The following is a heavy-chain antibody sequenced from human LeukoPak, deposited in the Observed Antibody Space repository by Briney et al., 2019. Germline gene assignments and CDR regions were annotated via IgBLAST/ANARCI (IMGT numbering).Heavy chain of an antibody. J-gene: IGHJ6*04. V-gene: IGHV3-30*04. Sequence: GGSLRLSCAPSGFTFSNYAMHWVRQVPGKGLEWVAVISYAGSNEHYADSVKGRFTISRDNSKNTLFLQMNSLRAEDTAVYYCAELGITMIGGVWGKGTTVTISS. CDR2: ISYAGSNE. CDR3: AELGITMIGGV. D-gene: IGHD3-10*02. CDR1: GFTFSNYA.